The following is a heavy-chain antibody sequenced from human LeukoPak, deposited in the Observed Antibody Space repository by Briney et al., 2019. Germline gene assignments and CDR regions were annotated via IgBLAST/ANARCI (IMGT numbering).Heavy chain of an antibody. D-gene: IGHD2-15*01. J-gene: IGHJ4*02. CDR1: GGSISSYY. CDR3: ARLGYCSGGSCFNGLDY. CDR2: IYYSGST. V-gene: IGHV4-59*12. Sequence: SETLSLTCTVSGGSISSYYWSCIRQPPGKGLEWMGYIYYSGSTNYNPSLKSRVTISVDTSKNQFSLKLSSVTAADTAVYYCARLGYCSGGSCFNGLDYWGQGTLVTVSS.